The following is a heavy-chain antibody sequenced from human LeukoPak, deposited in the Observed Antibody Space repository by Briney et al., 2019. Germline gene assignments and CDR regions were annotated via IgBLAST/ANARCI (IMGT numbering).Heavy chain of an antibody. CDR3: ARDLTVLRFLEWLPLGI. J-gene: IGHJ3*02. CDR1: GFTFSSYS. Sequence: GGSLRLSYAASGFTFSSYSMNWVRQAPGKGLEWVSSISSSSSYIYYADSVKGRFTISRDNAKNSLYLQTNSLRAEDTAVYYCARDLTVLRFLEWLPLGIWGQGTMVTVSS. V-gene: IGHV3-21*01. D-gene: IGHD3-3*01. CDR2: ISSSSSYI.